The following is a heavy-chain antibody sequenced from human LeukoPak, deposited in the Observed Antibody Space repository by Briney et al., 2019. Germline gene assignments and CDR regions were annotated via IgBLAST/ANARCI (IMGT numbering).Heavy chain of an antibody. D-gene: IGHD3-10*01. V-gene: IGHV3-48*04. Sequence: GGSLRLSCAASGFTFSSYSMNWVRQAPGKGLEWVSYISSSSSTIYYADSVKGRFTISRDNAKNSLYLQMNSLRAEDTAVYYCARDRSTLLWFGELSMEYYFDYWGQGTLVTVSS. CDR1: GFTFSSYS. CDR3: ARDRSTLLWFGELSMEYYFDY. J-gene: IGHJ4*02. CDR2: ISSSSSTI.